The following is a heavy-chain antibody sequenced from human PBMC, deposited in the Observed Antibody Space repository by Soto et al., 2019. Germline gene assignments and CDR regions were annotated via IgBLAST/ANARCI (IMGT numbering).Heavy chain of an antibody. D-gene: IGHD5-18*01. J-gene: IGHJ6*02. V-gene: IGHV1-69*06. CDR1: GGTFSSYA. CDR3: ARVMDTAMVIYYYYYGMDV. Sequence: GASVKVSCKASGGTFSSYAISWVRQAPGQGLEWMGGIIPIFGTANYAQKFQGRVTITADKSTSTAYMELSSLRSEDTAVYYCARVMDTAMVIYYYYYGMDVWGQGTTVTVS. CDR2: IIPIFGTA.